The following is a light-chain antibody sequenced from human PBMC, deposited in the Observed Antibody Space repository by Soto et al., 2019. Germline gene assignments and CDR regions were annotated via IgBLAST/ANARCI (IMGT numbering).Light chain of an antibody. J-gene: IGKJ3*01. CDR3: QKHNRAPFT. CDR1: QGISNY. CDR2: GAS. Sequence: DFQMTQSPPSLSASVGDRVTITCRASQGISNYLAWYQQKPGKVPKLLISGASTLQSGVTSRFSGSGSGTDFTLTISNLQPEDVATYYCQKHNRAPFTFGPGTKVDIK. V-gene: IGKV1-27*01.